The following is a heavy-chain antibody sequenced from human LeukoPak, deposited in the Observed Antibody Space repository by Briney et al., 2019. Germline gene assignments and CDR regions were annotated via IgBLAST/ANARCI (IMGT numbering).Heavy chain of an antibody. J-gene: IGHJ4*02. CDR2: INPNSGGT. CDR1: GYTFTVYF. Sequence: ASVKVSCKASGYTFTVYFMHWVRQAPGQGLEWMGWINPNSGGTNYARKFQGRVTMTRDTSISTAYMELCRLRSDDTAVYYCARELNYDSSGYYFDYWGQGTLVTVSS. V-gene: IGHV1-2*02. CDR3: ARELNYDSSGYYFDY. D-gene: IGHD3-22*01.